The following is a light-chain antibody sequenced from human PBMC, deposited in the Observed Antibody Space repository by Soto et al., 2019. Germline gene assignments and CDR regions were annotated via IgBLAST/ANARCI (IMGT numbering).Light chain of an antibody. Sequence: DIQMTHSPSTLSASVGDRVIITXWDXQSIGXWLAWHPQEXGKAPKXXIYAASTLQSGVPSRFICSGAGPDFTLTISCLQSEDVPTDSCQQYYSYPLTFGGGTKVDIK. CDR3: QQYYSYPLT. J-gene: IGKJ4*01. CDR1: QSIGXW. V-gene: IGKV1-5*01. CDR2: AAS.